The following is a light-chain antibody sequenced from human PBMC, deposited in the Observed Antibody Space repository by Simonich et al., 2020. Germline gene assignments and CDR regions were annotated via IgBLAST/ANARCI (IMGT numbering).Light chain of an antibody. CDR2: DVS. CDR3: SSYTSSSTLV. V-gene: IGLV2-14*03. J-gene: IGLJ2*01. CDR1: SSDVGGYNY. Sequence: QSALTQPASVSGSPGQSITISCTGTSSDVGGYNYVSWYHKHPGKAPKLLIYDVSNRPSGVSNRFSGSKSGNTASLTISGLQAEDEADYYCSSYTSSSTLVFGGGTKLTVL.